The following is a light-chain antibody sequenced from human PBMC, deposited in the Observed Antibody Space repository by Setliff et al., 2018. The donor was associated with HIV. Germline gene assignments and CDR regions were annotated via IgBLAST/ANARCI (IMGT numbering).Light chain of an antibody. CDR2: DVR. CDR1: SSDVGGYNN. V-gene: IGLV2-14*03. CDR3: SSYRSGNIGV. J-gene: IGLJ1*01. Sequence: QSALTQPASVSGSPGQSITISCTGTSSDVGGYNNVSWYQHFPGRTPKLILYDVRNRPPGVSSRFSGSKSGNTASLTISGLRAEDEADYYCSSYRSGNIGVFGGGTKVTVL.